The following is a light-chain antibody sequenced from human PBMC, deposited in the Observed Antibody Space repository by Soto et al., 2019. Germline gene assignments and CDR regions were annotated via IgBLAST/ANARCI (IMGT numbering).Light chain of an antibody. Sequence: DVVMTLSPLSLPVTLGQPASISCSSCQSLVYSDGKTDLSCFHQRPGQSPRRLIYEVSNRDSWVPDRVSGSGSGTDLTLKISSVEAEDVGGYYCMQGTLWPRTFGQGTKVHI. CDR1: QSLVYSDGKTD. J-gene: IGKJ1*01. V-gene: IGKV2-30*01. CDR3: MQGTLWPRT. CDR2: EVS.